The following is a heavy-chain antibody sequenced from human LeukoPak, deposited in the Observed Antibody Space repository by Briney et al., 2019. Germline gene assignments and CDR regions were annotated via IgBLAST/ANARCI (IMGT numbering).Heavy chain of an antibody. V-gene: IGHV4-4*07. CDR2: IYTSGTT. CDR1: GASISSYY. CDR3: ARGGPPGYYYDYYMDV. Sequence: SETLSLTCTVSGASISSYYWSWIRQSAGKGLEWIGLIYTSGTTNYNPSLKSRVTMSVDTSKNQFSLKLSSVTAADTAVYFCARGGPPGYYYDYYMDVWGKGTTVTISS. J-gene: IGHJ6*03.